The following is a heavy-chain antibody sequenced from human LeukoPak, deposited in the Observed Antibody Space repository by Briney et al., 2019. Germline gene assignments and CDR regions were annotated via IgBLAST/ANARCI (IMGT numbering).Heavy chain of an antibody. D-gene: IGHD2-2*01. CDR1: GCSISSGSYY. J-gene: IGHJ2*01. Sequence: SQTLSLTCTVSGCSISSGSYYWSWIRQPAGKGLEWIGRIYTRGSPNYNPSLKSRVTISVDTSKNQCSLKLSSVTAADTAVYYCARARQYQLHPYWYFDLWGRGTLVTVSS. CDR3: ARARQYQLHPYWYFDL. V-gene: IGHV4-61*02. CDR2: IYTRGSP.